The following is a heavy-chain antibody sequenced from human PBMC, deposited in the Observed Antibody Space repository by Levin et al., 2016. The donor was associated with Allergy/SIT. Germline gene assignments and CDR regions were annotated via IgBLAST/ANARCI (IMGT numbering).Heavy chain of an antibody. CDR2: ISWNSGSI. V-gene: IGHV3-9*01. D-gene: IGHD1-7*01. Sequence: GGSLRLSCAASGFTFDDYAMHWVRQAPGKGLEWVSGISWNSGSIGYADSVKGRFTISRDNAKNSLYLQMNSLRAEDTAVYYCARVVLDGLELHTATYYYYYYMDVWGKGTTVTVSS. CDR3: ARVVLDGLELHTATYYYYYYMDV. J-gene: IGHJ6*03. CDR1: GFTFDDYA.